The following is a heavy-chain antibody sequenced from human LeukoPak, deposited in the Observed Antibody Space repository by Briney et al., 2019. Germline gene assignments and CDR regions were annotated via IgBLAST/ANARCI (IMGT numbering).Heavy chain of an antibody. CDR2: INGGNGNA. CDR3: ARVPLHDSSGHYYPH. Sequence: ASVKVSCKASGHTFTSYAMHWVRQAPGQRLEWMGWINGGNGNAKYSQNFQGRVTIIRDTSASTAYMELSSLRSEDTAVYYCARVPLHDSSGHYYPHWGQGTLVTVSS. V-gene: IGHV1-3*01. D-gene: IGHD3-22*01. CDR1: GHTFTSYA. J-gene: IGHJ1*01.